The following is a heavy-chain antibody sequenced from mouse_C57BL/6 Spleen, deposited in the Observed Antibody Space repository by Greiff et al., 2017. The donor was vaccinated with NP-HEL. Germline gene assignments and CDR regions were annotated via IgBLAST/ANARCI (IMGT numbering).Heavy chain of an antibody. CDR3: ARDHYDYDVSVCAY. CDR2: IRYDGST. Sequence: EVKLQESGPGLVKPSPSLSLTCSATGYSITSGYYCYWIRQFPGNKLEWMGYIRYDGSTNYNPTLKNRSTITRDTSKNQFFLKLNSVTTEDTATYYCARDHYDYDVSVCAYWGQGTLVTVSA. V-gene: IGHV3-6*01. J-gene: IGHJ3*01. CDR1: GYSITSGYY. D-gene: IGHD2-4*01.